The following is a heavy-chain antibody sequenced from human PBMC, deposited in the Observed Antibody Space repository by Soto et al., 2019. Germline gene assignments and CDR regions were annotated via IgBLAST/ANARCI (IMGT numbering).Heavy chain of an antibody. Sequence: EVQLVESGGGLVQPGGSLRLSCVVSGFTFNTYWMTWIRQAPGKGLEWVANINEDGNKQNYVDSVRGRFTISRDNAKTSLYLQMNSLRVEDTAVCYCATRAGAPADWGQGTLVTVSS. D-gene: IGHD6-25*01. CDR3: ATRAGAPAD. J-gene: IGHJ4*02. V-gene: IGHV3-7*01. CDR2: INEDGNKQ. CDR1: GFTFNTYW.